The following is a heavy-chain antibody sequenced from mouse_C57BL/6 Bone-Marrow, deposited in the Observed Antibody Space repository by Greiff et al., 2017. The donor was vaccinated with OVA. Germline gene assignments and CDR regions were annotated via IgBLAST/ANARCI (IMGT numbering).Heavy chain of an antibody. CDR2: ISNGGGST. CDR3: ARPLYGSRFAY. D-gene: IGHD1-1*01. CDR1: GFTFSDYY. Sequence: EVQRVESGGGLVQPGGSLKLSCAASGFTFSDYYMYWVRQTPEKRLEWVAYISNGGGSTYYPDTVKGRFTISRDNAKNTLYLQMSRLKSEYTAMYYCARPLYGSRFAYWGQGTLVTVSA. V-gene: IGHV5-12*01. J-gene: IGHJ3*01.